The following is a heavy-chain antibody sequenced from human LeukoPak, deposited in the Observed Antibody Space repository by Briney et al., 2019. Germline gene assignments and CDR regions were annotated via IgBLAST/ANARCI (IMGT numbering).Heavy chain of an antibody. CDR1: GGSISSYY. J-gene: IGHJ4*02. D-gene: IGHD4-23*01. CDR2: IYYSGST. V-gene: IGHV4-59*01. Sequence: KPSETLSLTRTVSGGSISSYYWSWIRQPPGKGLEWIGYIYYSGSTNYNPSLKSRVTISVDTSKNQFSLKLSSVTAADTAVYYCAREAVTYYFDYWGQGTLVTVSS. CDR3: AREAVTYYFDY.